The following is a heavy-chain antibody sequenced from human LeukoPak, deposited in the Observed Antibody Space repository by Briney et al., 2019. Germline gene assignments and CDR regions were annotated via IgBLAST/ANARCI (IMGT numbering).Heavy chain of an antibody. Sequence: GGSLRLSCAASGFTFSSYGMHWVRQAPGKGLEWVAFIRYDGSNKYYADSVKGRFTISRDNSKNTLYLQMNSLRAEDTAVYYCANDGYGDYVIDYWGQGTLVTVSS. D-gene: IGHD4-17*01. CDR1: GFTFSSYG. CDR2: IRYDGSNK. J-gene: IGHJ4*02. CDR3: ANDGYGDYVIDY. V-gene: IGHV3-30*02.